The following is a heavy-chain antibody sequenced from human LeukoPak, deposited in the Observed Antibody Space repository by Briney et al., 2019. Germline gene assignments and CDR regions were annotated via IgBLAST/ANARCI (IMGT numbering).Heavy chain of an antibody. CDR3: ARTLWFGDYEMYDQ. Sequence: VKVSCKASGGTFSSYAISWVRQAPGQGLEWMGGIIPIFGTANYAQKFQGRVTMTIDTSTSTAYMELRSLRSDDTAVYYCARTLWFGDYEMYDQWGQGTLLTVSS. CDR2: IIPIFGTA. J-gene: IGHJ5*02. V-gene: IGHV1-69*13. CDR1: GGTFSSYA. D-gene: IGHD3-10*01.